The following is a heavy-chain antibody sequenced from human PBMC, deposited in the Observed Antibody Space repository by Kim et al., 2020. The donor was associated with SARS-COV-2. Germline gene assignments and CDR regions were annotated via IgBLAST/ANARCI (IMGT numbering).Heavy chain of an antibody. CDR2: ISAYNGNT. J-gene: IGHJ6*02. D-gene: IGHD2-2*01. Sequence: ASVKVSCKASGYTFTSYGISWVRQAPGQGREWMGWISAYNGNTNYAQKLQGRVTMTTDTSTSTAYMELRSLRSDDTAVYYCARHCSSTSCYFGYYGMDVWGQGTTVTVSS. CDR3: ARHCSSTSCYFGYYGMDV. CDR1: GYTFTSYG. V-gene: IGHV1-18*01.